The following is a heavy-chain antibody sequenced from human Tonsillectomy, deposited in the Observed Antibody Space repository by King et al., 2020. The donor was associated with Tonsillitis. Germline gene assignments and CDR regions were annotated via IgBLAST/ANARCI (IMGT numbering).Heavy chain of an antibody. CDR1: GDTFTGHF. D-gene: IGHD3-22*01. V-gene: IGHV1-2*02. CDR3: ATNAIARDSSAYRDFRH. J-gene: IGHJ1*01. Sequence: QLVQSGAELRKPGASVTVSCRTSGDTFTGHFVHWVRQAPGQGLEWMGWINPNSGDTNYAQNFQGRVTLSGDVSSTTAYMGLSSLRPDDTAVYYCATNAIARDSSAYRDFRHWGQGTLAT. CDR2: INPNSGDT.